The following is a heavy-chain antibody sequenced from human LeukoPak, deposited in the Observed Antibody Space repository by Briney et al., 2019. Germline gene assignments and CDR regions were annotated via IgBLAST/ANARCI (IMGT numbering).Heavy chain of an antibody. V-gene: IGHV3-30-3*01. J-gene: IGHJ4*02. CDR1: GFTFSSYA. CDR2: ISYDGSNK. Sequence: SGRSLRLSCAASGFTFSSYAIHWVRQAPGKGLEWVAVISYDGSNKYYADSVKGRFTISRDNSKNTLYLQMNSLRAEDTAVYYCARASFDGSGYFFYPPDYWGQGTLVTVSS. CDR3: ARASFDGSGYFFYPPDY. D-gene: IGHD3-22*01.